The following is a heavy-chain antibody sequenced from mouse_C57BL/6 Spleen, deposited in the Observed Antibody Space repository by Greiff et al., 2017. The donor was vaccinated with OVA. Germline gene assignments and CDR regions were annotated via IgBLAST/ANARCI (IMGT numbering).Heavy chain of an antibody. CDR3: ASIYGSTLFAY. CDR1: GYTFTDYN. V-gene: IGHV1-22*01. CDR2: INPNNGGT. Sequence: EVQLQQSGPELVKPGASVKMSCKASGYTFTDYNMHWVKQSHGKSLEWIGYINPNNGGTSYNQKFKGKATLTVNKSSSTAYMELRSLTSEDSAVYYCASIYGSTLFAYWGQGTLVTVSA. J-gene: IGHJ3*01. D-gene: IGHD1-1*01.